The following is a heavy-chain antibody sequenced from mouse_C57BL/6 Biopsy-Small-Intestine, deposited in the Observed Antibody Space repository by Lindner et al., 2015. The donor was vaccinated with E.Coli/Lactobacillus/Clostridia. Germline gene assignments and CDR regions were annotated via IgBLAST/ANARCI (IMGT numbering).Heavy chain of an antibody. Sequence: SVKVSCKASGYSFTTYNITWVRQAPGQGLEWMGRISNYNGNTDYAQKFQGRLTLTTDTSTGTAYMELRSLRSDDTAVYYCARTTVVNALDYWGHGTRVTVSS. CDR3: ARTTVVNALDY. V-gene: IGHV1-79*01. D-gene: IGHD1-1*02. CDR2: ISNYNGNT. J-gene: IGHJ4*01. CDR1: GYSFTTYN.